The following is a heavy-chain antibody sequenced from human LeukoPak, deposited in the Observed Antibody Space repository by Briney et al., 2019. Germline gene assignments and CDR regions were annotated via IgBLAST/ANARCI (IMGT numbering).Heavy chain of an antibody. J-gene: IGHJ4*02. CDR3: AGNDYVWGSYRPYYFDY. CDR1: GGSISSYY. D-gene: IGHD3-16*02. Sequence: SETLSLTCTVSGGSISSYYWSWIRQPPGKGLEWIGYIYYSGSTNYNPSLKSRVTISVDTSKNQFSLKLSSVTAADTAVYYCAGNDYVWGSYRPYYFDYWGQGTLATVSS. V-gene: IGHV4-59*01. CDR2: IYYSGST.